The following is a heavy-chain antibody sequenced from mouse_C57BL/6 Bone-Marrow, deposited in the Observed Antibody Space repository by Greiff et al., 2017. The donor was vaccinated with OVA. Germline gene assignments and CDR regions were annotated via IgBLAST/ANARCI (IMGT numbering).Heavy chain of an antibody. J-gene: IGHJ3*01. CDR2: IWSGGST. D-gene: IGHD1-1*01. CDR3: ARGDLLLRFFAY. Sequence: VQLQQSGPGLVQPSQSLSITCTVSGFSLTSYGVHWVRQSPGKGLEWLGVIWSGGSTDYNAAFISRLSISKDNSKSQVFFKMNSLQADDTAIYYCARGDLLLRFFAYWGQGTLVTVSA. CDR1: GFSLTSYG. V-gene: IGHV2-2*01.